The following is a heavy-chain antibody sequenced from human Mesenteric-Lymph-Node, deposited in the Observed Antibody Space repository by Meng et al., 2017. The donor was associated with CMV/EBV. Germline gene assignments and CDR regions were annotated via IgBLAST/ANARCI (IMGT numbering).Heavy chain of an antibody. J-gene: IGHJ4*02. CDR2: ISSSSSYL. CDR1: GFTFSSYS. Sequence: GGSLKLSCAASGFTFSSYSMNWVRQAPGKGLEWVSSISSSSSYLYYADSLKGRFTISRDNAKNSLYLQMNSLRAEDTAVYYCARVDFWSGYCFDYWGQGTLVTVSS. D-gene: IGHD3-3*01. CDR3: ARVDFWSGYCFDY. V-gene: IGHV3-21*01.